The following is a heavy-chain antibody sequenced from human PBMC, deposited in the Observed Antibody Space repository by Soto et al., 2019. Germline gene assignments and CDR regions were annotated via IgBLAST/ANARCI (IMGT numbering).Heavy chain of an antibody. CDR2: FDPEDGET. CDR3: AAAASNIVPNWFDP. Sequence: ASVTVSCQVSGYTLTDLSMHWVRQAPGKGLEWMGGFDPEDGETIYAQKFQGRVTMTEDTSTDTAYMELSSLRSEDTAVYYCAAAASNIVPNWFDPWGQGTLVTVSS. CDR1: GYTLTDLS. J-gene: IGHJ5*02. D-gene: IGHD2-8*01. V-gene: IGHV1-24*01.